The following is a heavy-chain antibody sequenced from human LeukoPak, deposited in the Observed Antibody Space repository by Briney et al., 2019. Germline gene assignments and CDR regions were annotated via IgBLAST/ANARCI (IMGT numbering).Heavy chain of an antibody. CDR3: ARTRSSGYLTFDS. CDR1: EFTFSRYG. D-gene: IGHD3-22*01. J-gene: IGHJ4*02. V-gene: IGHV3-48*01. Sequence: PGGSVRLSCAPSEFTFSRYGMNWLRQARGKGLEGVSYITNSGNSKSYAGSVKGRFTISRDNTKNSLYLQMNGLRAEDTAVYYCARTRSSGYLTFDSGGQGTLVTVS. CDR2: ITNSGNSK.